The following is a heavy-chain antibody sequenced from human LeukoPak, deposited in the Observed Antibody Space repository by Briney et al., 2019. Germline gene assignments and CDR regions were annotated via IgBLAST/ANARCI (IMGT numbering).Heavy chain of an antibody. CDR2: IYYSGST. V-gene: IGHV4-61*01. J-gene: IGHJ5*02. Sequence: SETLSLTCTVSGYSISTGYYWDWIRQPPGKGLEWIGYIYYSGSTNYNPSLKSRVTISVDTSKNQFSLKLSSVTAADTAVYYCARVRRSIAAAGNWFDPWGQGTLVTVSS. CDR3: ARVRRSIAAAGNWFDP. CDR1: GYSISTGYY. D-gene: IGHD6-13*01.